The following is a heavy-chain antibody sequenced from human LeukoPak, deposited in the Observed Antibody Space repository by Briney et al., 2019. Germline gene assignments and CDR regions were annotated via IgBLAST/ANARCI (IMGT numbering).Heavy chain of an antibody. Sequence: PSETLSLTCAVYGGSFSGYYWSWIRQPPGKGLEWIGEINHSGSTNYNPSLKSRVTISVDTSKNQFSLKLSSVTAADTAVYYCARLITFGGAIVHYNWFDPWGQGTLVTVSS. D-gene: IGHD3-16*02. CDR2: INHSGST. V-gene: IGHV4-34*01. CDR1: GGSFSGYY. CDR3: ARLITFGGAIVHYNWFDP. J-gene: IGHJ5*02.